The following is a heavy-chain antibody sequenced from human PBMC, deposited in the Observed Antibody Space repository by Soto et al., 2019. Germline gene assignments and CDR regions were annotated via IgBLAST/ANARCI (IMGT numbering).Heavy chain of an antibody. CDR2: ISYDGSNE. CDR1: GFAFSTYG. D-gene: IGHD6-6*01. J-gene: IGHJ1*01. CDR3: AKECIAARPYFQH. V-gene: IGHV3-30-3*02. Sequence: QVYLVESGGGVVQPGRSLRLSCAASGFAFSTYGAHRFRQAPGKRLEWVALISYDGSNEYYADSVKGRFTISRDNSKNTLYLQMNSLRSGDTAVYYCAKECIAARPYFQHWGQGTLVTVSS.